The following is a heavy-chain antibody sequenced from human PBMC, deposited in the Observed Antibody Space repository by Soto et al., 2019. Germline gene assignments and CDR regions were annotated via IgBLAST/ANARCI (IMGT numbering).Heavy chain of an antibody. Sequence: QLQLQESGSGLVKPSQTLSLTCAVSGGSISSGGYSWSWIRQPPGKGLEWIGYIYHSGSTYYNPSPXSXXTRSVDGSMNQSSLKLSSVTAADMALYYGARVPRPWGQGALVTVSS. V-gene: IGHV4-30-2*01. CDR1: GGSISSGGYS. CDR2: IYHSGST. CDR3: ARVPRP. J-gene: IGHJ5*02.